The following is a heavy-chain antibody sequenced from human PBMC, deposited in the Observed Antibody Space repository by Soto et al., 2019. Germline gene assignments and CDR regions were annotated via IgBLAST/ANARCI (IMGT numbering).Heavy chain of an antibody. Sequence: GGSLRLSCAAPGFTFSSYAMSWVRQAPGKGLEWVSAISGSGGNTYYADSVKGRFTISRDNSKNTLYLQMNSLRAEDTAVYYCAKDWPDYYGSGSPPPPFDYWGQGTLVTVSS. CDR1: GFTFSSYA. CDR2: ISGSGGNT. CDR3: AKDWPDYYGSGSPPPPFDY. D-gene: IGHD3-10*01. V-gene: IGHV3-23*01. J-gene: IGHJ4*02.